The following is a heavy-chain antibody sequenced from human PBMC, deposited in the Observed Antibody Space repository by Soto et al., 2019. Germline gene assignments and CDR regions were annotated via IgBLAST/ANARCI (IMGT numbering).Heavy chain of an antibody. J-gene: IGHJ5*02. CDR1: GESFSGYY. V-gene: IGHV4-34*01. Sequence: SETLSLTCAVYGESFSGYYWSWIRQPPGKGLEWIGEINHSGSTSYNPSLKSRVTISVDTSKNQFSLKVSSVTAADTAVYYCARGDPELRYFDWFSWGQGTLVTVSS. CDR2: INHSGST. CDR3: ARGDPELRYFDWFS. D-gene: IGHD3-9*01.